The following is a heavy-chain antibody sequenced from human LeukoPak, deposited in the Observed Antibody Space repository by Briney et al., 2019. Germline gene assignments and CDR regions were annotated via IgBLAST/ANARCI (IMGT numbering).Heavy chain of an antibody. D-gene: IGHD3-10*01. CDR1: GYTFTSYA. CDR2: INAGNGNT. J-gene: IGHJ6*02. V-gene: IGHV1-3*01. Sequence: ASVKVSCNASGYTFTSYAMHWVRQAPGQRLEWMGWINAGNGNTKYSQEFQGRVTITRDTSASTAYMELSSLRSEDTAVYYCASTFPRKLLWDFYGMDVWGQGTTVTVSS. CDR3: ASTFPRKLLWDFYGMDV.